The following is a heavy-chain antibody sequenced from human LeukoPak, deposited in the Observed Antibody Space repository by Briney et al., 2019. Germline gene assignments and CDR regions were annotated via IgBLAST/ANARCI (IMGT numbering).Heavy chain of an antibody. V-gene: IGHV3-49*04. D-gene: IGHD6-13*01. Sequence: PGGSLRLSCTASGFTFGDYAMSWVRQAPGKGLEWVGFIRSKAYGGTTEYAASVKGRFTISRDDSKSIAYLQMNSLKTEDTAVYYCTRAVSVYSSSWYVLGYWGQGTLVTVSS. J-gene: IGHJ4*02. CDR2: IRSKAYGGTT. CDR3: TRAVSVYSSSWYVLGY. CDR1: GFTFGDYA.